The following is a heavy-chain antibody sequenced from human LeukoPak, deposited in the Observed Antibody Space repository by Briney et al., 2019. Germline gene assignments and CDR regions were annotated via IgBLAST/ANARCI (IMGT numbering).Heavy chain of an antibody. V-gene: IGHV3-23*01. CDR1: GFTFSSYA. D-gene: IGHD6-6*01. Sequence: LPGGSLRLSCAASGFTFSSYAMSWDRQAPGKGLEWVSAISGSGGSTYYADSVKGRFIISRDNSKNTLYLQMNSLRAEDTAVYYCAKTYSSSWVLDAFDIWGQGTMVTVSS. CDR2: ISGSGGST. CDR3: AKTYSSSWVLDAFDI. J-gene: IGHJ3*02.